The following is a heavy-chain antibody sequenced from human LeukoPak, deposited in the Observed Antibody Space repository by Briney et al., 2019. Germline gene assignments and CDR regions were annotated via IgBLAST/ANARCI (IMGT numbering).Heavy chain of an antibody. CDR1: GFPLSSYS. CDR3: VRVKGSYFDY. D-gene: IGHD2-15*01. V-gene: IGHV3-48*01. Sequence: GGSLRLSCTASGFPLSSYSMNWIRQAPGKGLEWISYISASGSAIYYVDSVNGRVTVSRDNARNPLFLQMDSPRAEDTAVYYCVRVKGSYFDYWGPGTLVTVSS. CDR2: ISASGSAI. J-gene: IGHJ4*02.